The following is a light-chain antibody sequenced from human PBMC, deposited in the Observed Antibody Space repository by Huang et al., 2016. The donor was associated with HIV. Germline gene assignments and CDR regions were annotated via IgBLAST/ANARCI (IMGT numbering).Light chain of an antibody. V-gene: IGKV3-20*01. Sequence: EIVLTKSPGTLSLSQGERATLPSRARQSISSTFLAWYQQQPGQAPRLLIYGASSRATGIPDRFGGSGSGTDFTLTISRLEPEDFAVYYCQQYGSSPPYTFGQGTKLEIK. CDR1: QSISSTF. CDR2: GAS. CDR3: QQYGSSPPYT. J-gene: IGKJ2*01.